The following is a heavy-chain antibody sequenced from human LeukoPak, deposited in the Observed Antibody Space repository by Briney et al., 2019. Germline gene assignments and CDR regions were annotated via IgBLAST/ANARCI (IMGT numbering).Heavy chain of an antibody. V-gene: IGHV3-20*04. D-gene: IGHD2-15*01. CDR1: GFTFDNYG. J-gene: IGHJ3*02. CDR2: INWNGGST. CDR3: AKQGDCSGGSCYWGAFDI. Sequence: PGGSLRLSCAASGFTFDNYGMSWVRQAPGKGLEWVSGINWNGGSTGYADSVKGRFTISRDNSKNTLYLQMNSLRAEDTAVYYCAKQGDCSGGSCYWGAFDIWGQGTMVTVSS.